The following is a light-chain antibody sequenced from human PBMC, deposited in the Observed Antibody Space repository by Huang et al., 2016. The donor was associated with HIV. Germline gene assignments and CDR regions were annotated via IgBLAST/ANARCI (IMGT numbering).Light chain of an antibody. V-gene: IGKV3D-15*01. CDR1: QHLGSN. Sequence: DILMTQSPVTLSVPPGERATLSCRASQHLGSNLAWYQQKPGHPPRLLIYDASTRATGAPARFSGSGSKTDFNLTIDSLQSEDSALYVCQQYNKWPRTFGQGTKREIK. J-gene: IGKJ1*01. CDR3: QQYNKWPRT. CDR2: DAS.